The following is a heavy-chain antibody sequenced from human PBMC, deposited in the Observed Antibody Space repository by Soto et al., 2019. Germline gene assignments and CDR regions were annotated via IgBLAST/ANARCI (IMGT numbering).Heavy chain of an antibody. CDR1: GFTFSTYA. CDR2: ISGNGGDYT. Sequence: EVQLLESGGGLVQPGGSLRLSCAASGFTFSTYAMSWVRQAPRKGLEWVSAISGNGGDYTYYADSVKGRFTISRDNSKNTLYLQRNSLTAEDTAVYYCVPLCRYCSTTTPSWGQGTLVTVSS. D-gene: IGHD2-2*01. J-gene: IGHJ4*02. V-gene: IGHV3-23*01. CDR3: VPLCRYCSTTTPS.